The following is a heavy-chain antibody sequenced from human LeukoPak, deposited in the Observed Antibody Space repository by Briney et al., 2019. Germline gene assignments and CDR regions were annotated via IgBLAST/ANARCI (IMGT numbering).Heavy chain of an antibody. CDR3: ARVQRYCSGGSCYAELIDY. Sequence: GGSLRLSCAASGFTFSSYWMSWVRQAPGKRLEWVANIKQDGSEKYYVDSVKGRFTISRDNAKNSLYLQMNSLRAEDTGVYYCARVQRYCSGGSCYAELIDYWGQGTLVTVSS. D-gene: IGHD2-15*01. CDR2: IKQDGSEK. CDR1: GFTFSSYW. V-gene: IGHV3-7*01. J-gene: IGHJ4*02.